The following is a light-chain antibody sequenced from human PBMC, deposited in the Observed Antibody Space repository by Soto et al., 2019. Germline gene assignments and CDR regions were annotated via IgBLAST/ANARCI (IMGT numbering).Light chain of an antibody. CDR2: GNT. CDR1: SSNIGAGYP. J-gene: IGLJ1*01. V-gene: IGLV1-40*01. Sequence: SVLTQPPSVSGAPGQRITISCTGSSSNIGAGYPIHWYQQLPGTAPRLLIFGNTIRPSGVPARFSGSRSGLAITGLQAADEADYYCQSYDSSLSAYVFGAGTKVTVL. CDR3: QSYDSSLSAYV.